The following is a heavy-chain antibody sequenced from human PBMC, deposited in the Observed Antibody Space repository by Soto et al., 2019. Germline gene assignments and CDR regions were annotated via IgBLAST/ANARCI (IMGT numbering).Heavy chain of an antibody. CDR1: GFTFSSYA. CDR3: AKDPTAYGNYYYGMDV. CDR2: ISRSGAGT. D-gene: IGHD3-10*01. V-gene: IGHV3-23*01. J-gene: IGHJ6*02. Sequence: PGGSLRLSCAASGFTFSSYAMSWVRQAPGKGLEWVSAISRSGAGTYHADSVKGRFTISRDNSKNTVYLQMNSLRDEDTAVYYCAKDPTAYGNYYYGMDVWGQGTTVTVSS.